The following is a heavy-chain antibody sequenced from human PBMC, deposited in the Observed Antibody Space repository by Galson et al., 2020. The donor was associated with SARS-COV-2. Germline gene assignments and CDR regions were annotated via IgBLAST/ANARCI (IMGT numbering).Heavy chain of an antibody. Sequence: ASVKVSCKTSGYTFTSYHLHWLRQAPGHGLEWVGIINPRDDITTYAQKFQGRVTVTRDTSTSTVYMELSSLRREDTAVYFCARGGGDMSSSVFAYGGRGALVTVSS. CDR3: ARGGGDMSSSVFAY. D-gene: IGHD2-21*02. CDR1: GYTFTSYH. CDR2: INPRDDIT. V-gene: IGHV1-46*01. J-gene: IGHJ4*02.